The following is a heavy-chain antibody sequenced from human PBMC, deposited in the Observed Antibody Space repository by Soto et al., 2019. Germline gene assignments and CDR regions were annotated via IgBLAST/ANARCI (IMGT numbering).Heavy chain of an antibody. Sequence: AAVKVSCKASGYTFTSYGISWVRQAPGQGLEWMGWISAYNGNTNYAQKLQGRVTMTTDTSTSTAYMELRSLRSDDTAVYYCARTKYSSSWYNPDYWGQGTLVTVSS. V-gene: IGHV1-18*01. CDR3: ARTKYSSSWYNPDY. J-gene: IGHJ4*02. CDR1: GYTFTSYG. CDR2: ISAYNGNT. D-gene: IGHD6-13*01.